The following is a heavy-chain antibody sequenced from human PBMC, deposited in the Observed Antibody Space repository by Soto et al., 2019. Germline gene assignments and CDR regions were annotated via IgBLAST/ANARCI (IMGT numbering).Heavy chain of an antibody. CDR1: GFSFSSYA. CDR3: ASAGGGGFNLIFFFAF. J-gene: IGHJ4*02. CDR2: ISYGGTNK. Sequence: QVQLVESGGGVVQPGRSLRLSCAASGFSFSSYAMHWVRQAPGKGLEWVASISYGGTNKYYADSVKGRFTISRDNSENTLYLQMNSVRPEDTAVFYCASAGGGGFNLIFFFAFWGLGTLVTVSS. D-gene: IGHD3-3*01. V-gene: IGHV3-30-3*01.